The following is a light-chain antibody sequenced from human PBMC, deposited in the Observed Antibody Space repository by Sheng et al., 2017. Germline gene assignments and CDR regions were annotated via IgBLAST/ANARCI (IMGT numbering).Light chain of an antibody. CDR3: QSADSTGTYPLV. V-gene: IGLV3-25*03. CDR1: ALPKQY. Sequence: SYDLTHPPSVSVSPGQTAKITCSGDALPKQYVYWYQQKPGQAPVLVIYSDRERPSGIPERFSGSSSGTTVTLTISGVQAEDEADYYCQSADSTGTYPLVFGTGTKVTVL. J-gene: IGLJ1*01. CDR2: SDR.